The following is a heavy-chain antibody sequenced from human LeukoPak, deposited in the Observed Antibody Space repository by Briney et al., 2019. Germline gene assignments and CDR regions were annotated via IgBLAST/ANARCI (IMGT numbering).Heavy chain of an antibody. CDR2: IKSRTHGGTT. J-gene: IGHJ4*02. CDR1: GFTFSNAW. D-gene: IGHD6-19*01. Sequence: SGGSLSLSCATSGFTFSNAWMSWVRRAPGQGLEWVGRIKSRTHGGTTDYTAPANARFVISRDDSKNMVHLQMNSLRAEYTAIYYCAKRSAESSGYFDSWGQGALVTVSS. V-gene: IGHV3-15*01. CDR3: AKRSAESSGYFDS.